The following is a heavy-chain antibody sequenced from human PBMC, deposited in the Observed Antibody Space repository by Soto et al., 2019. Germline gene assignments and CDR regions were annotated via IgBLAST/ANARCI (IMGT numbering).Heavy chain of an antibody. CDR1: GFTFSSYW. CDR2: INSDGSST. Sequence: GGSLRLSCAASGFTFSSYWMHWVRQAPGKGLVWVSRINSDGSSTSYADSVKGRFTISRDNAKNTVYLQMNSLRAEDTAVYYCARTSLVVPAATLEDYWGRGTLVTVSS. D-gene: IGHD2-15*01. V-gene: IGHV3-74*01. CDR3: ARTSLVVPAATLEDY. J-gene: IGHJ4*02.